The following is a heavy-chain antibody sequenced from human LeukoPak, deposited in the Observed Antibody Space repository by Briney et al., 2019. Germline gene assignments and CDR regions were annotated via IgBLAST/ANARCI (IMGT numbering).Heavy chain of an antibody. CDR2: INHSGST. Sequence: SETLSLTCAVYGGSFGGYYWSWIRQPPGKGLEWIGEINHSGSTNYNPSLKSRVTISVDTSKNQFSLKLSSVTAADTAVYYCAREGSATARPFVSNDYWGQGTLVTVS. D-gene: IGHD6-6*01. J-gene: IGHJ4*02. V-gene: IGHV4-34*01. CDR1: GGSFGGYY. CDR3: AREGSATARPFVSNDY.